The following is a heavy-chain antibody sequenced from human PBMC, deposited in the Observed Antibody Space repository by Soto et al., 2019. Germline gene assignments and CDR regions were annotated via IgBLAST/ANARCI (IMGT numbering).Heavy chain of an antibody. CDR1: GFTYSSYT. V-gene: IGHV3-30*04. CDR2: ASYDGSNK. CDR3: SRAEYSSGWYTWDY. Sequence: GGSLSLSCASSGFTYSSYTMHWVRQAPGKGLEWVKVASYDGSNKYYADSVKGRFTSSRDNTKNTLYLQMDSLRPEDTAVYYCSRAEYSSGWYTWDYWGQGTLVTVSS. J-gene: IGHJ4*02. D-gene: IGHD6-19*01.